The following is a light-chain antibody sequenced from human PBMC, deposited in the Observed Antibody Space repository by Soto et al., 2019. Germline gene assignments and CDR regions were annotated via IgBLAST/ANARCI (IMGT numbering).Light chain of an antibody. Sequence: EIVLTQSPATLSLSPGERATLSCRASQSVSSYLAWYQQKPGQAPRLLIYDASNRATGIPARVSGSGSGTDFTRTISSLELEDFAVYDCQQRSNWLLAFGGGTKVEIK. J-gene: IGKJ4*01. V-gene: IGKV3-11*01. CDR2: DAS. CDR1: QSVSSY. CDR3: QQRSNWLLA.